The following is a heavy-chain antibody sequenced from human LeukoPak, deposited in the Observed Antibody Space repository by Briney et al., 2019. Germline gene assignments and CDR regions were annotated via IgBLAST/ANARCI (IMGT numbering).Heavy chain of an antibody. CDR2: ISDSGGST. V-gene: IGHV3-23*01. Sequence: GGTLRLSCAASGFTFSSYAMRWVREAPGKGLGWVSAISDSGGSTYYADSVKGRFTISRDNSKNTLYLQMNSLRAEDTAVYYCAKGRSGWGEYDYWGQGTLVTVSS. J-gene: IGHJ4*02. D-gene: IGHD6-19*01. CDR1: GFTFSSYA. CDR3: AKGRSGWGEYDY.